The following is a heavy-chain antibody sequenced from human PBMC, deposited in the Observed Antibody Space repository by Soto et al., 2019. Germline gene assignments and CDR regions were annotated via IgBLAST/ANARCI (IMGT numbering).Heavy chain of an antibody. CDR1: GFTFSSYW. CDR2: IKQDGSEK. J-gene: IGHJ5*02. CDR3: AKCTAVGCYPPFAP. V-gene: IGHV3-7*03. D-gene: IGHD6-19*01. Sequence: GGSLRLSCAASGFTFSSYWMSWVRQAPGKGLEWVANIKQDGSEKYYVDSVKGRFTISRDNAKNSLYLQLNSLRAEDTAVYYWAKCTAVGCYPPFAPGGQEPQVTAPS.